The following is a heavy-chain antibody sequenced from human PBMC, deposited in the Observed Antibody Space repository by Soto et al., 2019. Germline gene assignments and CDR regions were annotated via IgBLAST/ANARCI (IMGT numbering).Heavy chain of an antibody. CDR2: IWNDGNGY. CDR3: ARRQISPPTRGAASARGGMDV. D-gene: IGHD6-13*01. V-gene: IGHV3-33*01. Sequence: QVQLVESGGGVVQPGRSLRLSCAASGFTFNNYGMHRVRQAPGKGLEWVAVIWNDGNGYYYANSVKGRFTISRDNSKNTLYLQMSSLRAEDKAVYYCARRQISPPTRGAASARGGMDVWGQGTTVTVSS. CDR1: GFTFNNYG. J-gene: IGHJ6*02.